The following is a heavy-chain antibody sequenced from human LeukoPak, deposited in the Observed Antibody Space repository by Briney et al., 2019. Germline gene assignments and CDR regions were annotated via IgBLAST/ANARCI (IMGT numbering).Heavy chain of an antibody. CDR3: ARGIAVAGSPFDS. J-gene: IGHJ4*02. Sequence: KASETLSLTCVVSGGSISSSNWWSWVRQPPGQGLEWIGEVLHNGNTNSNPSLKSRLNMSVDKSKNHFFLRMTSVTAADTAVYYCARGIAVAGSPFDSWAREPWSSSPQ. CDR1: GGSISSSNW. CDR2: VLHNGNT. V-gene: IGHV4-4*02. D-gene: IGHD6-19*01.